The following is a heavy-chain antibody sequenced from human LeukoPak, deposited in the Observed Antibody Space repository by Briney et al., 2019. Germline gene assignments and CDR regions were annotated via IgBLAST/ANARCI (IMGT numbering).Heavy chain of an antibody. D-gene: IGHD2-2*01. V-gene: IGHV3-21*01. CDR3: ARSPPIGYCSSTSCYEMDV. Sequence: GGSLRLSCAASGFTFSSYSMNWVRQAPGKGLEWVSSISSSSSYIYYADSVKGRFTISRDNAKNSLYLQMNSLRAEDTAVYYCARSPPIGYCSSTSCYEMDVWGQGTTVTASS. CDR1: GFTFSSYS. J-gene: IGHJ6*02. CDR2: ISSSSSYI.